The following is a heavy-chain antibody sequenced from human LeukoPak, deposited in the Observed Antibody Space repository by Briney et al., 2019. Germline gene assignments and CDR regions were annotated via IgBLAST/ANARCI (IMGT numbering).Heavy chain of an antibody. CDR3: ARDGPGDVGFDY. V-gene: IGHV4-59*01. CDR1: RGSISNYY. D-gene: IGHD7-27*01. J-gene: IGHJ4*02. Sequence: SETLSLTCTVSRGSISNYYWGWIRQPPGKGLEWIGFFSYSGSTNYNPSLKSRVTISVDTSKNQFSLKLTSVTAADTAVYYCARDGPGDVGFDYWGQGILVTVSS. CDR2: FSYSGST.